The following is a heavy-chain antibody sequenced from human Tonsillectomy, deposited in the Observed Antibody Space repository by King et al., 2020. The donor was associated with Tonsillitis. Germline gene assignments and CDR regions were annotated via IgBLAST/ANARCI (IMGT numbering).Heavy chain of an antibody. V-gene: IGHV3-30*01. D-gene: IGHD6-13*01. CDR3: ARGGGSSWYDEGYYMDV. CDR2: ISYDGSNK. J-gene: IGHJ6*03. CDR1: GFTFNSYA. Sequence: VQLVESGGGVVQPRRSLRLSCAASGFTFNSYAMHWVRQAPGKGLEWVAVISYDGSNKYYADSVKGRFTISRDNSKNTLYLQMNSLRAEDTAVYYCARGGGSSWYDEGYYMDVWGKGTTVTVSS.